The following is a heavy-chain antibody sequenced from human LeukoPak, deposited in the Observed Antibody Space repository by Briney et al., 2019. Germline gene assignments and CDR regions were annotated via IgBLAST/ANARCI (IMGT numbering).Heavy chain of an antibody. CDR1: GFTVSSNY. D-gene: IGHD3-22*01. V-gene: IGHV3-53*01. J-gene: IGHJ4*02. Sequence: PGESLRLSCAASGFTVSSNYMSWVRQAPGKGLEWVSVIYSGGSTYYADSVKGRFTISRDNSKNTVYLQMNSLRAEDTAVYYCARDLHYDSAYWGQGTLVTVSS. CDR2: IYSGGST. CDR3: ARDLHYDSAY.